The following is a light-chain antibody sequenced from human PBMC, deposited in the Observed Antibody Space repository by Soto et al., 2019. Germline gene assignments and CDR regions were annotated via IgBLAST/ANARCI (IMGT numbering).Light chain of an antibody. CDR1: QSLVHSDGNTY. Sequence: DIVMTQSPLSSPVTLGQPASISCRSSQSLVHSDGNTYLSWLHQRPGQPPRLLFYRISERFSGVPDTFSSSGAGTDFTLKISRVAVEDVGIYYCMQATQFPYTFGQGTKLEIK. CDR3: MQATQFPYT. V-gene: IGKV2-24*01. J-gene: IGKJ2*01. CDR2: RIS.